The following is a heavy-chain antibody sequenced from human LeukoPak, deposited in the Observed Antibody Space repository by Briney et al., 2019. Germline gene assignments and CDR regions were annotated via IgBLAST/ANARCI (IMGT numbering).Heavy chain of an antibody. V-gene: IGHV4-59*01. CDR1: GGSISSYY. Sequence: PSETLSLTCTVSGGSISSYYWSWIRQPPGKGLEWIGYIYYSGCTNYNPSLKSRVTISVDTSKNQFSLKLSSVTAADTAVYYCARFDYGSGTFDPWGQGTLVTVSS. CDR3: ARFDYGSGTFDP. D-gene: IGHD3-10*01. CDR2: IYYSGCT. J-gene: IGHJ5*02.